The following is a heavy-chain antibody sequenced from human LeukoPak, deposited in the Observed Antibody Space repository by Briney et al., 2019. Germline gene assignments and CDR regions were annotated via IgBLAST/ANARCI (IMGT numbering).Heavy chain of an antibody. CDR2: INHSRAT. CDR3: ARGYFDYYGSGSYYNLIDY. J-gene: IGHJ4*02. V-gene: IGHV4-34*01. Sequence: PSETLSLTCAVSGGSFIGYYWSWIRQPPGKWLEWIGEINHSRATNYNPSLKSRVTISVVTSKKEFSLKLKSVTAADTAIYYCARGYFDYYGSGSYYNLIDYWGQGILVTVSS. CDR1: GGSFIGYY. D-gene: IGHD3-10*01.